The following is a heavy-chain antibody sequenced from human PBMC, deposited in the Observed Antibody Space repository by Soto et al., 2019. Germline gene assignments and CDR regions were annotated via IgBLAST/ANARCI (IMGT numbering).Heavy chain of an antibody. D-gene: IGHD3-3*01. CDR3: ARYRSTIFGVVSYYYYGMDV. CDR1: GYTFTSYY. V-gene: IGHV1-46*01. J-gene: IGHJ6*02. CDR2: INPSGGST. Sequence: RASVKVSCKASGYTFTSYYMHWVRQAPGQGLEWMGIINPSGGSTSYAQKFQGRVTMTRDTSTSTVYMELSSLRSEDTAVYYCARYRSTIFGVVSYYYYGMDVWGQGTTVTVSS.